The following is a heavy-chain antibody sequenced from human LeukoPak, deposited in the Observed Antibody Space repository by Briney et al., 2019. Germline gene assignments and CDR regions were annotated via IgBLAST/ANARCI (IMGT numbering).Heavy chain of an antibody. CDR1: GFAFSSFE. CDR2: ISTCGSNI. Sequence: GGSLRLSCAGSGFAFSSFEMNWVRQAPGKGLEWVSYISTCGSNIHYAGSVKGRFTISRDNAKNSLYLQMNSLREEDTAVYYCARGTTINNFDYWGQGTLVTVSS. J-gene: IGHJ4*02. V-gene: IGHV3-48*03. D-gene: IGHD5-12*01. CDR3: ARGTTINNFDY.